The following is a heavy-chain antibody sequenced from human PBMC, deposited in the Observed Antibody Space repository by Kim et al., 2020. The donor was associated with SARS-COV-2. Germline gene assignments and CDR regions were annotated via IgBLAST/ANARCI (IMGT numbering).Heavy chain of an antibody. J-gene: IGHJ4*02. CDR2: NGNT. D-gene: IGHD4-4*01. CDR3: ARDKATAD. Sequence: NGNTKYSQKFQGRVTITMDTSATTAYMELSSLRSEDTAVYYCARDKATADWGQGTVVTVSS. V-gene: IGHV1-3*01.